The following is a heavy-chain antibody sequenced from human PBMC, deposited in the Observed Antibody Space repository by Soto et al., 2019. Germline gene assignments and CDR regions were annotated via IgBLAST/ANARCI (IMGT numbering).Heavy chain of an antibody. J-gene: IGHJ3*02. Sequence: GGSLRLSCAASGFTFRNYPMNWVRQAPDKGLQWVAVISYDGSNRDYADSVRGRFTISRDNSKNTLYLQMNSLRPEDTAVYYCAQLLGGSYAFEIWGQGTMVTVS. D-gene: IGHD1-26*01. V-gene: IGHV3-30-3*01. CDR2: ISYDGSNR. CDR3: AQLLGGSYAFEI. CDR1: GFTFRNYP.